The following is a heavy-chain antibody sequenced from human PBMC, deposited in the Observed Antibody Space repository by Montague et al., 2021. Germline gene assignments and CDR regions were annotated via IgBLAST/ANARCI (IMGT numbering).Heavy chain of an antibody. Sequence: SETLSLTCDIYVDSFTDYYWGWIRQTPGKGLEWIGETNHRGTTKSNPSLKTRVSLSLDTPKSQLSLTLQSVTAADPAVYYCVAIKWERQTRNYFEQWGPGILVSVSS. J-gene: IGHJ4*02. D-gene: IGHD1-26*01. CDR2: TNHRGTT. CDR1: VDSFTDYY. V-gene: IGHV4-34*01. CDR3: VAIKWERQTRNYFEQ.